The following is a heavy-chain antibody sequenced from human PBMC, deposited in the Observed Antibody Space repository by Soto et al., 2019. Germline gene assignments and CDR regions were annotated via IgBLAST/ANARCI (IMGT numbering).Heavy chain of an antibody. CDR2: IYRGGST. Sequence: QVKLQESGPGLVKPSQTLSLTCTVSGGSISSGDYYWSWIRQHPGKVLEWIGYIYRGGSTYYNPSLTSRVTMSVDRSKNQFSLKLSSVTAADTAVYYCARDFDDLGTSYFDYCGQGILVTVSS. J-gene: IGHJ4*02. CDR1: GGSISSGDYY. CDR3: ARDFDDLGTSYFDY. D-gene: IGHD3-16*01. V-gene: IGHV4-31*03.